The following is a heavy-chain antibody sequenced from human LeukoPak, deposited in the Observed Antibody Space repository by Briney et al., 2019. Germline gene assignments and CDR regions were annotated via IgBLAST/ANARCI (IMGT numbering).Heavy chain of an antibody. V-gene: IGHV3-30*02. CDR2: IRYDGNNK. D-gene: IGHD3-10*01. Sequence: GGSLRLSCAASGFTSSSYAMHWVRQAPGKGLEWVAFIRYDGNNKYYTDSVKGRFTISRDNSKNTLYLQMNSLRAEDTAVYLCAKDPGSGSYYPYYFDYWGQGTLVTVSS. J-gene: IGHJ4*02. CDR3: AKDPGSGSYYPYYFDY. CDR1: GFTSSSYA.